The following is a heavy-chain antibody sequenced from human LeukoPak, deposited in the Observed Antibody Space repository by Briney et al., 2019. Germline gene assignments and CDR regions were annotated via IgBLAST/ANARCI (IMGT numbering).Heavy chain of an antibody. CDR2: ISSSSSYI. Sequence: GGSLRLSCAASGFTFSSYSMNWVRQAPGKGLEWVSSISSSSSYIYYADSVKGRFTISRDNAKNSLYLQMNSLRSEDTAVYYCARDSVYPATSVRPGWYFDYWGQGTLVTVSS. J-gene: IGHJ4*02. V-gene: IGHV3-21*04. CDR3: ARDSVYPATSVRPGWYFDY. CDR1: GFTFSSYS. D-gene: IGHD3-22*01.